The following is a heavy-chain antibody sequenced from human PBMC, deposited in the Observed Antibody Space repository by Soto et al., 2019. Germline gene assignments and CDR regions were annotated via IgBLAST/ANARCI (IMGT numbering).Heavy chain of an antibody. CDR1: GFPFSSYS. J-gene: IGHJ4*02. Sequence: GGSLRLSCAASGFPFSSYSMNWVRQAPGKGLEWVALISDDGITKYYADSVKGRFTISRDNSKNTLYLQMNSLRTEDTAVYYGYSSGWWGQGTLVTVSS. CDR2: ISDDGITK. CDR3: YSSGW. D-gene: IGHD6-19*01. V-gene: IGHV3-30*03.